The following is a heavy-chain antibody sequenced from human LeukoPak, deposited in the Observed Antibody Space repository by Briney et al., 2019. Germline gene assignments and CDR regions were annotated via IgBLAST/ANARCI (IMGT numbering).Heavy chain of an antibody. D-gene: IGHD6-13*01. J-gene: IGHJ4*02. CDR1: RASISRDIYY. Sequence: SQTLSLTCTVSRASISRDIYYWSWIRQPAGKGLEWIGLIYASGSTNYNPSLKRRVSISVDSSDNKFSLRVNFETAADPDVYYCARGTYSSSWYPPILFDSWGQGPLVTVSS. CDR2: IYASGST. CDR3: ARGTYSSSWYPPILFDS. V-gene: IGHV4-61*02.